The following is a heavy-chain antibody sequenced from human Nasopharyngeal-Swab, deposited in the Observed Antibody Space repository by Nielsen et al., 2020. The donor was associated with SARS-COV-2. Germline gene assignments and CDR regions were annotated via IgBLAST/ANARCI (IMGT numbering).Heavy chain of an antibody. J-gene: IGHJ6*03. V-gene: IGHV4-39*07. CDR3: ARERGRGGIWNYYYYYMDV. CDR2: IYSSGRT. Sequence: WIRQPPGKGLEWIGSIYSSGRTYYNPSLKSRVTISVDTSKNQFSLKLSSVTAADTAVYYCARERGRGGIWNYYYYYMDVWGKGTTVTVSS. D-gene: IGHD3-10*01.